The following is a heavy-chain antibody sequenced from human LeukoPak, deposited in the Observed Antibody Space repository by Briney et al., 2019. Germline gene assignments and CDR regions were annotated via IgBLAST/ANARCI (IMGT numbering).Heavy chain of an antibody. D-gene: IGHD3-10*01. V-gene: IGHV3-9*01. CDR1: GFTFSSYS. Sequence: GGSLRLSCAASGFTFSSYSMNWVRQAPGKGLEWVSGISWNSGSIGYADSVKGRFTISRDNAKNSLYLQMNSLRAEDTALYYCAKDTRYYYGSGSFDYWGQGTLVTVSS. CDR2: ISWNSGSI. J-gene: IGHJ4*02. CDR3: AKDTRYYYGSGSFDY.